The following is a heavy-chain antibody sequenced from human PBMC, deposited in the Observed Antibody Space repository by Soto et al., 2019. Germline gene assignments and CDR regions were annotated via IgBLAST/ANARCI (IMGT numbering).Heavy chain of an antibody. J-gene: IGHJ4*02. Sequence: GGSLRLSCAGSGFTFSDYYIDWVRQAPGKGLERVGRSRDKGNIYSTDYAASVKGRFTVSRDTSKNSLYLQMNSLKADDTALYYCARSMPGTTSFDSWGQGTPVTVSA. CDR3: ARSMPGTTSFDS. D-gene: IGHD1-1*01. CDR2: SRDKGNIYST. CDR1: GFTFSDYY. V-gene: IGHV3-72*01.